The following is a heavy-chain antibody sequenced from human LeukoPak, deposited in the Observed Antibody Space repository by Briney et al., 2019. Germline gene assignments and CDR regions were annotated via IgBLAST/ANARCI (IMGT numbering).Heavy chain of an antibody. D-gene: IGHD6-13*01. CDR3: AKASRVWQQLPLYYFDY. V-gene: IGHV3-30*02. CDR2: IRYDGSNK. CDR1: GFTFSSYG. Sequence: GGSLRLSCAASGFTFSSYGMHWVRQAPGKGLEWVAFIRYDGSNKYYADSVKGRFTISRDNSKNTLYLQMNSLRAEDTAVYYCAKASRVWQQLPLYYFDYWGQGTLVTVSS. J-gene: IGHJ4*02.